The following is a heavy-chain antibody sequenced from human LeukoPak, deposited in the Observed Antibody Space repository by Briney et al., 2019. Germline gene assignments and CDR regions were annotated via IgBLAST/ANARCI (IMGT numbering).Heavy chain of an antibody. Sequence: DINXXRQATGQGLEWMGWMNPNSGNTGYAQKFQGRVTMTRNTSMSTAYMELSSLRSEDTAVYYCAIRTPVDIVATLGERVKKGLDYWGQGTLVTVSS. J-gene: IGHJ4*02. CDR1: D. CDR3: AIRTPVDIVATLGERVKKGLDY. D-gene: IGHD5-12*01. V-gene: IGHV1-8*01. CDR2: MNPNSGNT.